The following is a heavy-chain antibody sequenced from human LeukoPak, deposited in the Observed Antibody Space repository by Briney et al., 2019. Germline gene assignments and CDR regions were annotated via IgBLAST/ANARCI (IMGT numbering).Heavy chain of an antibody. J-gene: IGHJ4*02. Sequence: ASVKVSCKASGYTFISYYMHWVRQAPGQGLEWMGIINPSGGSTSYAQKFQGRVTMTRDMSTSTVYMELSSLRSEDTAVYYCARGGGSYYMGVRYFDYWGQGTLVTVSS. CDR3: ARGGGSYYMGVRYFDY. V-gene: IGHV1-46*01. CDR2: INPSGGST. D-gene: IGHD1-26*01. CDR1: GYTFISYY.